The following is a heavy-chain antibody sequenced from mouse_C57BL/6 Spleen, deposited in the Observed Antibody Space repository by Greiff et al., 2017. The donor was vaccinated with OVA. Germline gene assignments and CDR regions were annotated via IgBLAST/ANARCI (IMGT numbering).Heavy chain of an antibody. Sequence: VKLMESGPGLVAPSQSLSITCTVSGFSLTSYGVDWVRQSPGKGLEWLGVIWGVGSTNYNSALKSRLSISKDNSKSQVFLKMNSLQTDDTAMYYCASDSGNYDGAMDYWGQGTSVTVSS. CDR1: GFSLTSYG. J-gene: IGHJ4*01. CDR3: ASDSGNYDGAMDY. CDR2: IWGVGST. V-gene: IGHV2-6*01. D-gene: IGHD2-1*01.